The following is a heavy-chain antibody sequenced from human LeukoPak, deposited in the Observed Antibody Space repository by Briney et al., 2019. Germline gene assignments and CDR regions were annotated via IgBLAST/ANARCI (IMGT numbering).Heavy chain of an antibody. D-gene: IGHD3-22*01. CDR3: ARRGPYYYDSSGLIDY. CDR2: IYPGDSDT. Sequence: GESLKISCKGSGYSLTSYWIGWVRQMPGKGLEWMGIIYPGDSDTRYSPSFQGQVTISADKSISTAYLQWSSLKASDTAMYYCARRGPYYYDSSGLIDYWGQGTLVTVSS. CDR1: GYSLTSYW. J-gene: IGHJ4*02. V-gene: IGHV5-51*01.